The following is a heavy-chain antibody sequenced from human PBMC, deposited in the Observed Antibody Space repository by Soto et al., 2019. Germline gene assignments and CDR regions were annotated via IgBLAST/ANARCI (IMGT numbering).Heavy chain of an antibody. D-gene: IGHD2-2*01. CDR3: AREDAAALDY. Sequence: QVQLVESGGGVVQPGRSLRLSCAASGFTFSSYAMHWVRQAPGKGLEWVAVISYDGSNKYYAVSVKGRFTISRDNSKNTMYPQMNRLRAEDTAVYYCAREDAAALDYWGQGTLVTVSS. CDR2: ISYDGSNK. V-gene: IGHV3-30-3*01. CDR1: GFTFSSYA. J-gene: IGHJ4*02.